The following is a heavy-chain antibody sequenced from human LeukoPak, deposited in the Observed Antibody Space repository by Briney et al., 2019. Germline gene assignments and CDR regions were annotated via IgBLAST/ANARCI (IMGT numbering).Heavy chain of an antibody. V-gene: IGHV4-59*01. D-gene: IGHD3-22*01. CDR2: IYYSGST. Sequence: TASETLSLTCTVSGGSISSYYWSWIRQPPGKGLEWIGYIYYSGSTNYNPSLKSRVTISVDTSKNQFSLKLSSVTAADTAVYYCARAQKKYYYESSGYYSRDYFDYWGQGTLVTVSS. J-gene: IGHJ4*02. CDR1: GGSISSYY. CDR3: ARAQKKYYYESSGYYSRDYFDY.